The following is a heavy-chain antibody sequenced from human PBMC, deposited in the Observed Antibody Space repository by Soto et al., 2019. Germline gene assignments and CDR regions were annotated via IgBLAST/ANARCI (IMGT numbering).Heavy chain of an antibody. CDR2: VHYIGST. D-gene: IGHD3-16*01. Sequence: SETLSLTCTVSGNSISSYYWSWIRQPPGKGLEWIGYVHYIGSTNYNPSPKSRVTISINTSKNQFSLKLTSVTAADTAVYYCARWRFEGYNWFDPWGQGTLVTVS. J-gene: IGHJ5*02. V-gene: IGHV4-59*01. CDR3: ARWRFEGYNWFDP. CDR1: GNSISSYY.